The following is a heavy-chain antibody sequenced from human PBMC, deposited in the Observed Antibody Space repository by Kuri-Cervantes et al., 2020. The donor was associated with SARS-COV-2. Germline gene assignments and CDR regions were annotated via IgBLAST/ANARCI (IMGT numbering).Heavy chain of an antibody. CDR3: AGGIYRSIWYVSRNWFDH. D-gene: IGHD6-13*01. CDR1: SGSIRSSSYY. Sequence: SETLSLTCTVSSGSIRSSSYYWGWIRQPPGKGLEWIGEINHSGSTNYNPSLKSRVNISVDTPKNQFSLKLSPVTAADTAVYYVAGGIYRSIWYVSRNWFDHWGQGNLV. V-gene: IGHV4-39*07. CDR2: INHSGST. J-gene: IGHJ5*02.